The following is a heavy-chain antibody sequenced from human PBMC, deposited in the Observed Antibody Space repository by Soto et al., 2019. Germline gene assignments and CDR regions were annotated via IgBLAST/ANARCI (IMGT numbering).Heavy chain of an antibody. Sequence: TGGSLRLSCAASGFTFSSYGMHWVRQAPGKGLEWVAVISYDGSNKYYADSVKGRFTISRDNSKNTLYLQMNSLRAEDTAVYYCAKDLSPYYYYYGMDVWGQGTTVTVSS. V-gene: IGHV3-30*18. CDR1: GFTFSSYG. CDR3: AKDLSPYYYYYGMDV. J-gene: IGHJ6*02. CDR2: ISYDGSNK.